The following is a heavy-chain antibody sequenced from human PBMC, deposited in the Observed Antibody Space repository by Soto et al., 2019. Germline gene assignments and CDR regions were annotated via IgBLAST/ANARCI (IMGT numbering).Heavy chain of an antibody. J-gene: IGHJ5*02. CDR2: IYHSGST. CDR3: ARDSSSWGTNWFDP. CDR1: GGSISSSNW. Sequence: SETLSLTCAVSGGSISSSNWWSWVRQPPGKGLEWIGEIYHSGSTNYNPSLKSRFTISVDKSKNQFSLKLSSVTAADTAVYYCARDSSSWGTNWFDPWGQGTLVTVSS. D-gene: IGHD6-13*01. V-gene: IGHV4-4*02.